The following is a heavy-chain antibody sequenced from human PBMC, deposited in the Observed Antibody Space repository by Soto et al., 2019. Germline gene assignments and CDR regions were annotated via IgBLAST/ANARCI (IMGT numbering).Heavy chain of an antibody. Sequence: GASVKVSCKASGYTFTNYDISWVRQAPGQGLEWMGWITTYNGNTNYAQKLQGRVTMTTDTSTSTAYMELRSLRSDDTAVYYCARYTYSNYERDYWSQGTLVTVSS. D-gene: IGHD4-4*01. CDR2: ITTYNGNT. J-gene: IGHJ4*02. CDR1: GYTFTNYD. V-gene: IGHV1-18*04. CDR3: ARYTYSNYERDY.